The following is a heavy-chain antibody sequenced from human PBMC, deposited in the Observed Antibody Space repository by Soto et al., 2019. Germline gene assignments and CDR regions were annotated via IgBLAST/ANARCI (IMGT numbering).Heavy chain of an antibody. D-gene: IGHD3-10*01. CDR2: IYHTGST. Sequence: PSETLSLTCSVSGASVSSYYWGWVRQPPGKGLEWIGYIYHTGSTFYNPSLKSRVTMSMDTSKNQLSLTLNSVTAADTAVYYCARESAGSGKNNWFDPCGQGTLVTVSS. CDR3: ARESAGSGKNNWFDP. V-gene: IGHV4-59*02. CDR1: GASVSSYY. J-gene: IGHJ5*02.